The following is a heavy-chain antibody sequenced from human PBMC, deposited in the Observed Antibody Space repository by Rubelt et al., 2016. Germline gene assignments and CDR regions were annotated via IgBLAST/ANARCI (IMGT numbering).Heavy chain of an antibody. V-gene: IGHV4-34*01. Sequence: QVQLQQWGAGLLKPSETLSLTCAVYGESFSGYYWSWIRQPPGKGLEWIGEINHSGSTNYNPSLKSRVTISGDTSKNHVSLKLSSVTAADTAVYYCARGRTGGSRAASYWGQGTLVTVSS. J-gene: IGHJ4*02. CDR2: INHSGST. CDR1: GESFSGYY. CDR3: ARGRTGGSRAASY. D-gene: IGHD3-10*01.